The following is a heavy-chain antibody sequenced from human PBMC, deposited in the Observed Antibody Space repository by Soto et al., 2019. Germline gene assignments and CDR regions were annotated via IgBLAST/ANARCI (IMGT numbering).Heavy chain of an antibody. CDR1: GGTFRHYP. J-gene: IGHJ4*02. Sequence: QVQLVQSGTEVKKPGSSVKVSCKASGGTFRHYPINWVRQAPGQGLEWMGSIFPLTDIPDYAQNFQARLTISADKSTSTAYMELSSLTSDDTAMYFCERGPLVVLNYFEYWGQGTLVTVSS. CDR3: ERGPLVVLNYFEY. CDR2: IFPLTDIP. V-gene: IGHV1-69*02.